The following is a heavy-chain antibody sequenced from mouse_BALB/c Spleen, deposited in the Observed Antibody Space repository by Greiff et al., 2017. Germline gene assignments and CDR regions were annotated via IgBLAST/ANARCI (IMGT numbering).Heavy chain of an antibody. CDR1: GFNIKDTY. D-gene: IGHD2-3*01. CDR3: ARIDGYYD. Sequence: EVQRVESGAELVKPGASVKLSCTASGFNIKDTYMHWVKQRPEQGLEWIGRIDPANGNTKYDPKFQGKATITADTSSNTAYLQLSSLTSEDTAVYYCARIDGYYDWGQGTLVTVSA. CDR2: IDPANGNT. V-gene: IGHV14-3*02. J-gene: IGHJ3*01.